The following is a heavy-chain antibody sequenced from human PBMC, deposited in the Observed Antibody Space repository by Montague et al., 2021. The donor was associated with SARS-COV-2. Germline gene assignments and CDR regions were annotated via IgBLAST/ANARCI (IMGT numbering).Heavy chain of an antibody. D-gene: IGHD5-12*01. CDR2: IYDSGST. J-gene: IGHJ3*02. CDR1: GGSISSNNYY. Sequence: SETLSLTCTVSGGSISSNNYYWDWIRQPPGKGLEWFGSIYDSGSTYYNPSLKSRVTISVDTSKNHFSLKLNSVTAADTAVYYCARRGRKLLPVATTIGGFDIWGQGTMVTVSS. CDR3: ARRGRKLLPVATTIGGFDI. V-gene: IGHV4-39*02.